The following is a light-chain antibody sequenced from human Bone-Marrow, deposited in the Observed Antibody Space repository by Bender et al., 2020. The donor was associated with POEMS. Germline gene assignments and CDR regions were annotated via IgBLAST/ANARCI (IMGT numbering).Light chain of an antibody. CDR2: EVT. V-gene: IGLV2-8*01. Sequence: QSALTQPASVSGSPGQSIAISCTGTSSDIGGYDYVSWYQQHPGKAPKLLIYEVTMRPSEVPDRFFGSKSGNTASLTVSGLQSEDEADYFCTSFAGTFNGIVFGGGTKLTVL. CDR3: TSFAGTFNGIV. J-gene: IGLJ2*01. CDR1: SSDIGGYDY.